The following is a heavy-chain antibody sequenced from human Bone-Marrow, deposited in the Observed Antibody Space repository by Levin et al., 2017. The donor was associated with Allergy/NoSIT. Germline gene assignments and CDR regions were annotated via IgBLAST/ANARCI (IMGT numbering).Heavy chain of an antibody. D-gene: IGHD3-9*01. J-gene: IGHJ4*02. Sequence: PGESLKISCATSGFTFKNFDMNWVRQSPGKGLEWVAYISSDADTIYYADSVNGRFTISRDNARNSLFLQMDSLRVDDTAVYYCARDRDVYRPATSYFDSWGQGTLVTVSS. V-gene: IGHV3-48*03. CDR2: ISSDADTI. CDR3: ARDRDVYRPATSYFDS. CDR1: GFTFKNFD.